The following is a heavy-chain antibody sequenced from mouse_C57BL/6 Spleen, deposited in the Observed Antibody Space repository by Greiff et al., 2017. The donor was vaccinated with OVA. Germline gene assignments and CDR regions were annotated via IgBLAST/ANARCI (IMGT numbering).Heavy chain of an antibody. CDR1: GYTFTSYW. J-gene: IGHJ2*01. CDR3: ARGQLRLPIFDY. V-gene: IGHV1-52*01. CDR2: IDPSDSET. Sequence: QVQLQQPGAELVRPGSSVKLSCKASGYTFTSYWMHWVKQRPIQGLEWIGNIDPSDSETHYNQKFKDKATLTVDKSSSTAYMQLSSLTSEDSAVYYCARGQLRLPIFDYWGQGTTLTVSS. D-gene: IGHD3-2*02.